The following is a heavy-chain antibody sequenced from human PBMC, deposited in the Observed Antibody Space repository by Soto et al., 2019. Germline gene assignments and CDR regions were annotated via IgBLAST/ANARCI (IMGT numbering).Heavy chain of an antibody. CDR1: GGSISSSSYY. V-gene: IGHV4-39*01. J-gene: IGHJ5*02. CDR3: AIHRLWFGEFDP. Sequence: QLQLQESGPGLVKPSETLSLTCTVSGGSISSSSYYWGWIRQPPGKGLEWIGSIYYSGSTYYNPSLKSRVTISVDTSKHQFSLKLSSVTAADTAVYYSAIHRLWFGEFDPWGQGTLVTVSS. D-gene: IGHD3-10*01. CDR2: IYYSGST.